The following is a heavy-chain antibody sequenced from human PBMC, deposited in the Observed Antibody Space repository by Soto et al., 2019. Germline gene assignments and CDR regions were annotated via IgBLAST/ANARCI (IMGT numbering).Heavy chain of an antibody. CDR2: MNPNSGNT. CDR1: GNTFTSYD. CDR3: ARGHAIYGVLDDP. J-gene: IGHJ5*01. Sequence: GASVKVSWKASGNTFTSYDINWVRQATGQGLEWMGWMNPNSGNTGYAQKFQGRVTMTRNTSISTAYMELSSLRSEDTAVYYCARGHAIYGVLDDPWSQGTLVTVSS. V-gene: IGHV1-8*01. D-gene: IGHD3-3*02.